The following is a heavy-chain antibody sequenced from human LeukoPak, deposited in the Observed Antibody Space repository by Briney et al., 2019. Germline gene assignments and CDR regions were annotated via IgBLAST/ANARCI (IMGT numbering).Heavy chain of an antibody. CDR1: GFTFSSDS. J-gene: IGHJ4*02. Sequence: GGSLRLSCAASGFTFSSDSMNWFRQAPGKGLEWVSSISSSSSYIYYADSVKGRFTISRDNAKNSLYLQMNSLRAEDTAVYYCARDRGSYFDYWGQGTLVTVSS. CDR2: ISSSSSYI. CDR3: ARDRGSYFDY. V-gene: IGHV3-21*01. D-gene: IGHD1-26*01.